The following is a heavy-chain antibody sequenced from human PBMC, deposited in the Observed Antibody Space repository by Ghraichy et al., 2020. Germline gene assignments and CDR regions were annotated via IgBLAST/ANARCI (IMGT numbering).Heavy chain of an antibody. Sequence: SETLSLTCAVYGGSFSGYYWSWIRQPPGKGLEWIGEINHSGSTNYNPSLKSRVTISVDTSKNQFSLKLSSVTAADTAVYYCARVRIAAAGTFLFDYWGQGTLITVSS. V-gene: IGHV4-34*01. CDR3: ARVRIAAAGTFLFDY. CDR1: GGSFSGYY. J-gene: IGHJ4*02. D-gene: IGHD6-13*01. CDR2: INHSGST.